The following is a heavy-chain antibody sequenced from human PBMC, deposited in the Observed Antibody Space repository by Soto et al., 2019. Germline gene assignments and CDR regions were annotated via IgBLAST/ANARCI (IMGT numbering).Heavy chain of an antibody. D-gene: IGHD5-12*01. CDR3: ARRIDSGYDWDNWFDP. CDR1: GGTFSSYA. V-gene: IGHV1-69*13. J-gene: IGHJ5*02. Sequence: SVKVSCKASGGTFSSYAISWVRQAPGQGLEWMGGIIPIFGTANYAQKFQGRVTITADESTSTAYMELSSLRSEDTAVYYCARRIDSGYDWDNWFDPWGQGTLVTVSS. CDR2: IIPIFGTA.